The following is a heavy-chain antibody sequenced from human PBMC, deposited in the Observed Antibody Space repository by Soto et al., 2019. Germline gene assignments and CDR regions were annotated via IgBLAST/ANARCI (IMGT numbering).Heavy chain of an antibody. Sequence: SVKVSCKASGGTFSSYAISWVRQAPGQGLEWMGGIIPIFATANYAQKFQGRVTITADESTSTAYMELSSLRSEDTAVYYCARDSPTGPPLYCGGDCSIDPWGQGTLVTVSS. D-gene: IGHD2-21*02. CDR1: GGTFSSYA. CDR2: IIPIFATA. V-gene: IGHV1-69*13. J-gene: IGHJ5*02. CDR3: ARDSPTGPPLYCGGDCSIDP.